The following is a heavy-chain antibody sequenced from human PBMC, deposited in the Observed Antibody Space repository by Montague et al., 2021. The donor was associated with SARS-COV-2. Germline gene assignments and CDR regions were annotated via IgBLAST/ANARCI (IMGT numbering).Heavy chain of an antibody. Sequence: SETLSLTCAVYGGSFSGYYWNWIRQPPGKGLEWIGEINHSGSTNYHPSLKSRVTMSVDTSKNQFSLKLSSVTAADTAVYYCARGARQGYGFRLGSFDYWGQGTLVTVSS. V-gene: IGHV4-34*01. CDR2: INHSGST. J-gene: IGHJ4*02. CDR3: ARGARQGYGFRLGSFDY. CDR1: GGSFSGYY. D-gene: IGHD3-10*01.